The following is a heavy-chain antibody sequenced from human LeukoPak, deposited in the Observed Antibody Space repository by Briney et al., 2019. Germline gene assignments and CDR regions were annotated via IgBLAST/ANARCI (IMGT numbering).Heavy chain of an antibody. D-gene: IGHD6-13*01. J-gene: IGHJ4*02. V-gene: IGHV1-8*03. CDR3: ARASIAAAGGDY. Sequence: ASVKASCKASGYTFTSYDINWVRQATGQGLEWMGWMNPNSGNTGYAQKFQGRVTITRNTSISTAYMELSSLRSEDTAVYYCARASIAAAGGDYWGQGTLVTVSS. CDR1: GYTFTSYD. CDR2: MNPNSGNT.